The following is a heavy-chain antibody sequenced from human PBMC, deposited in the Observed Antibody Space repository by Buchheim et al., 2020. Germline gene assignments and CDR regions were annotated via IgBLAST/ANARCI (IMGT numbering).Heavy chain of an antibody. Sequence: QLQLQESGPGLVKPSETLSLTCTVSGGSISSSSYYWGWIRQPPGKGLEWIGSIYYSGSTYYNPSLKSRVTISVDTSKNQFSLKLSSVTAADTAVYYCARQHGSSSWHNWFDPWGQGTL. CDR3: ARQHGSSSWHNWFDP. V-gene: IGHV4-39*01. D-gene: IGHD6-13*01. CDR2: IYYSGST. CDR1: GGSISSSSYY. J-gene: IGHJ5*02.